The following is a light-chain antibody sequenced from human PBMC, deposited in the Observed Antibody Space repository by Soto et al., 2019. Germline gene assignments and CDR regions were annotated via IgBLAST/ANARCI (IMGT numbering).Light chain of an antibody. Sequence: HSVLTQPPSVSGAPGQRVTISCTGSSSNIGAGYDVHWYQQLPGTAPKLLFYGNSNRPSGVPDRFSGSKSGTSASLAITGLQAEDEADYYCQSYDSSLSGWVFGGGTKLTVL. CDR3: QSYDSSLSGWV. J-gene: IGLJ3*02. CDR1: SSNIGAGYD. CDR2: GNS. V-gene: IGLV1-40*01.